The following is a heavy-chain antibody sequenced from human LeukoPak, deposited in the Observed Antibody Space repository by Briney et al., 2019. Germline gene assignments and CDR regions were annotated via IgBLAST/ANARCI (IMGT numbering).Heavy chain of an antibody. Sequence: PGGSLRLSCAASGFTFSSYWMSWVRQAPGKGLEWVANIKQDGSEKYHVDSVKGRFTISRDNAKNSLYLQMNSLRAEDTAVYYCARDGAYYDFWSGSVDYWGQGTLVTVSS. CDR1: GFTFSSYW. D-gene: IGHD3-3*01. V-gene: IGHV3-7*01. CDR3: ARDGAYYDFWSGSVDY. J-gene: IGHJ4*02. CDR2: IKQDGSEK.